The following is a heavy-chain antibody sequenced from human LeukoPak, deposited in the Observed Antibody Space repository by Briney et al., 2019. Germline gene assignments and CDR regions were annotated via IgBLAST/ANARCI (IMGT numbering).Heavy chain of an antibody. J-gene: IGHJ6*03. Sequence: GGSLRLSCAASGFTFSSYSMNWVRQPPGKGLEWVSSISSSSSYIYYADSVKGRFTISRDNAKNSLYLQMNSLRAEDTAVYYCARGGVSSSSYWPSYYYYYMDVWGKGTTVTVSS. CDR3: ARGGVSSSSYWPSYYYYYMDV. V-gene: IGHV3-21*01. CDR2: ISSSSSYI. CDR1: GFTFSSYS. D-gene: IGHD6-6*01.